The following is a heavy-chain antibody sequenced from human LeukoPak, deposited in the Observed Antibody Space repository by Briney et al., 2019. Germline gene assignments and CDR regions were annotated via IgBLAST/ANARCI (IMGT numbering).Heavy chain of an antibody. J-gene: IGHJ6*02. CDR1: GFTFSSYS. Sequence: GGSLTLSCAASGFTFSSYSMNWVRQAPGKGLEWVSYISSSSSTIYYADSVKGRFTISRDNAKNSLYLQMNSLRAEDTAVYYCARVQSSSSWYVVRAYYYYGMDVWGQGTTVTVSS. CDR3: ARVQSSSSWYVVRAYYYYGMDV. D-gene: IGHD6-13*01. V-gene: IGHV3-48*04. CDR2: ISSSSSTI.